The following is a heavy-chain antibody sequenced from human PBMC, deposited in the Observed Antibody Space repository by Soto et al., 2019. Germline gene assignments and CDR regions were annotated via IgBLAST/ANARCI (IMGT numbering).Heavy chain of an antibody. CDR1: GGTFSSYA. Sequence: QVQLVQSGAEVKKPGSSVKVSCKASGGTFSSYAISWVRQAPGQGLGWLGGIIPIFGTANYAQKFQGRVTITADESTSTAYMELSSLRSEDTAVYYCASNVVVVAATPNYGMDVWGQGTTVTVSS. D-gene: IGHD2-15*01. V-gene: IGHV1-69*01. CDR3: ASNVVVVAATPNYGMDV. CDR2: IIPIFGTA. J-gene: IGHJ6*02.